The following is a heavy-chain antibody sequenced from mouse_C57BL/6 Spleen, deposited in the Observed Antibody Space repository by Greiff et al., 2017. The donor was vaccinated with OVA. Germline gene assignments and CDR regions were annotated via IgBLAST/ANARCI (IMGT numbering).Heavy chain of an antibody. CDR2: ISSGSSTI. V-gene: IGHV5-17*01. CDR3: ARTVYYGSSYDAMDY. Sequence: EVKLMESGGGLVKPGGSLKLSCAASGFTFSDYGMHWVRQAPEKGLEWVAYISSGSSTIYYADTVKGRFTISRDNAKNTLFLQMTSLRSEDTAMYYCARTVYYGSSYDAMDYWGQGTSVTVSS. CDR1: GFTFSDYG. D-gene: IGHD1-1*01. J-gene: IGHJ4*01.